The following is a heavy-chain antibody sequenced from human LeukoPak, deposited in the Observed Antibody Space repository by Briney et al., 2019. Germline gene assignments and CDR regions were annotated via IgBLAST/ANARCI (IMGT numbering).Heavy chain of an antibody. CDR2: ISYDGSNK. CDR1: GFTFSSYA. D-gene: IGHD1-14*01. Sequence: PGGSLRLSCAASGFTFSSYAMSWVRQAPGKGLEWVAVISYDGSNKYYADSVKGRFTISRDNSKNTLYLQMNSLRAEDTAVYYCARGKPTRYWAGKLDYWGQGTLVTVSS. J-gene: IGHJ4*02. CDR3: ARGKPTRYWAGKLDY. V-gene: IGHV3-30*04.